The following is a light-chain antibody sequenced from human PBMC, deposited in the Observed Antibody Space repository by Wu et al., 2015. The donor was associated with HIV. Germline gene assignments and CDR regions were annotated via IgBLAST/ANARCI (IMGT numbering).Light chain of an antibody. V-gene: IGKV1-6*01. J-gene: IGKJ1*01. CDR1: QDITND. CDR3: QKYNSAPWT. Sequence: AIQMTQSPSSLSASVGDRVTITCRASQDITNDLGWYQQKPGKAPKLLIYAASSLQSGVPLRFSGSGSGTDSTLTISSLQPEDVATYYCQKYNSAPWTFGQGTKVEIK. CDR2: AAS.